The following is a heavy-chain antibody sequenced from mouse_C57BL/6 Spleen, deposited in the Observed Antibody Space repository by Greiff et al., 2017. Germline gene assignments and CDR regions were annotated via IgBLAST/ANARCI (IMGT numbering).Heavy chain of an antibody. V-gene: IGHV1-20*01. CDR2: INPYNGDT. Sequence: DVQLQESGPELVKPGDSVKISCKASGYSFTGYFMNWVMQSHGKSLEWIGRINPYNGDTFYNQKFKGKDTLTVDKSSSTAHMELRSLTSEDSAVXYCAKGITTVVAKDYAMDYWGQGTSVTVSS. J-gene: IGHJ4*01. CDR3: AKGITTVVAKDYAMDY. D-gene: IGHD1-1*01. CDR1: GYSFTGYF.